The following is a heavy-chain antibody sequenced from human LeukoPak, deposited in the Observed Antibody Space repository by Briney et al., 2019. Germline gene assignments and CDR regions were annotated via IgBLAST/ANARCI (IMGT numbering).Heavy chain of an antibody. V-gene: IGHV3-23*01. D-gene: IGHD4-17*01. CDR3: ATQPESYGDSASYFHH. CDR2: VSGSGDQT. J-gene: IGHJ1*01. Sequence: GGSLRLSCAASGFTFSTYGMSWVRQAPGKGLEWVSAVSGSGDQTYYADSVKGRFTFSRDNSNNILHLQMHSLRADDTAVYYCATQPESYGDSASYFHHWGQGTLVTVSS. CDR1: GFTFSTYG.